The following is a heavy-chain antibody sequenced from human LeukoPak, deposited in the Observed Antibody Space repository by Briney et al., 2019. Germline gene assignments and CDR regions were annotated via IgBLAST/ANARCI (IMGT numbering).Heavy chain of an antibody. D-gene: IGHD4-17*01. CDR2: INHSGST. CDR1: GGSFSGYY. V-gene: IGHV4-34*01. J-gene: IGHJ4*02. Sequence: PSETLSLTCAVYGGSFSGYYWSWIRQPPGKGLEWIGEINHSGSTNYNPSLKSRVTISVDTSKNQFSLKLSSVTAADTAVYYCARLRAWVFDYWGQGTLVTVSS. CDR3: ARLRAWVFDY.